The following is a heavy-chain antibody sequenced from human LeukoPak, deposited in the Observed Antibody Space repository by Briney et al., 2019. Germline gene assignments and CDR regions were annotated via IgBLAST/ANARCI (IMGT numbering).Heavy chain of an antibody. CDR2: IYYSGST. D-gene: IGHD3-22*01. CDR1: GGSISSYY. Sequence: SETLSLTCTVSGGSISSYYWSWIRQPPGKGLEWIGYIYYSGSTNYNPSLKSRVTISVDTSKNQFSLKLSSVTAADTAVYYCARGRIVAGVRYWGQGTLVTVSS. J-gene: IGHJ4*02. CDR3: ARGRIVAGVRY. V-gene: IGHV4-59*08.